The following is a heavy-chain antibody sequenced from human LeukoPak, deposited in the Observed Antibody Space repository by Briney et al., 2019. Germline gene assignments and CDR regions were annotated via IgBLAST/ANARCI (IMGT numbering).Heavy chain of an antibody. D-gene: IGHD2-2*03. CDR2: IIPIFGTA. Sequence: ASVKVSCKASGGTFSSYAISWVRQAPGQGLEWMGGIIPIFGTANYAQKFQGRVTITADESTSTAYMELSSLRSEDTAVYYCARVSKLDIVVVPAAMGPAFDIWGQGTMVTVSS. V-gene: IGHV1-69*01. J-gene: IGHJ3*02. CDR3: ARVSKLDIVVVPAAMGPAFDI. CDR1: GGTFSSYA.